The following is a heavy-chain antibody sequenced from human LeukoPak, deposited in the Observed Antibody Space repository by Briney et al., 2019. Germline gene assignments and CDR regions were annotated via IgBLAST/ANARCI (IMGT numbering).Heavy chain of an antibody. D-gene: IGHD6-19*01. CDR1: GGSFSGYY. CDR2: INHSGST. V-gene: IGHV4-34*01. CDR3: ARSGYSSGWSNSATCEY. J-gene: IGHJ4*02. Sequence: PSETLSLTCAVYGGSFSGYYWSWIRQPPGKGLEWIGEINHSGSTNYNPSLKSRVTISVDTSKNQFSLKLSSVTAADTAVYYCARSGYSSGWSNSATCEYWGQGTLVTVSS.